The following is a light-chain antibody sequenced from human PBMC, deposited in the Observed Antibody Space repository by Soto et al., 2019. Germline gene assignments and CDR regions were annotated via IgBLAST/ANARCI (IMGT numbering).Light chain of an antibody. J-gene: IGKJ1*01. CDR2: GAS. CDR3: QQYGSSPWT. Sequence: EIVLTQSPGTLSLSPRERATLSCRASQSVSSSYLAWYQQKPGQAPRLLIYGASSRANGIPDRFSGSGSGTDFSLTISRLEPEDFAVYYCQQYGSSPWTFGQGTKVEIK. CDR1: QSVSSSY. V-gene: IGKV3-20*01.